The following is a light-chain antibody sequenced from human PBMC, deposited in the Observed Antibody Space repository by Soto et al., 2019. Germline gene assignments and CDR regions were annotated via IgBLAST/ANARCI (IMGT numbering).Light chain of an antibody. CDR1: SSNIGVGYG. CDR3: QSYDTSLSGWV. CDR2: GNN. J-gene: IGLJ3*02. Sequence: QSVLTQPPSVSGAPGQRVTISCTGRSSNIGVGYGVHWYQHLPGTAPKLLIYGNNDRPSGVPDRFSGSESGASASLAITGRQAEDEADYYCQSYDTSLSGWVFGGGTKVTVL. V-gene: IGLV1-40*01.